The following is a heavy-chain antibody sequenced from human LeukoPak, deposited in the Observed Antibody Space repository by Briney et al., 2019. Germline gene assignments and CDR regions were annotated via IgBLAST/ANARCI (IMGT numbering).Heavy chain of an antibody. J-gene: IGHJ4*02. CDR2: TSSSSSYI. D-gene: IGHD3-9*01. Sequence: GGSLRLSCAASGFTFSSYSMNWVRQAPGKGLEWVSSTSSSSSYIYYADSVKGRFTISRDNAKNSLYLQMNSLRAEDTAVYYCAKGSDYDILTGSYKDYWGQGTLVTVSA. V-gene: IGHV3-21*04. CDR1: GFTFSSYS. CDR3: AKGSDYDILTGSYKDY.